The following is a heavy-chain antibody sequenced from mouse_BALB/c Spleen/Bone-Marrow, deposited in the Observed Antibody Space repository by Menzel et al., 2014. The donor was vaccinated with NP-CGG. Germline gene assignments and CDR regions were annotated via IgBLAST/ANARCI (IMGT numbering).Heavy chain of an antibody. CDR3: ASVYDYGRGYAMDY. CDR2: IYPGDGDT. V-gene: IGHV1-80*01. CDR1: GYAFSNYG. D-gene: IGHD2-4*01. Sequence: QVQLKESGAELMRPGSSVNISCKASGYAFSNYGMNWVKQRPGQGLEWIGQIYPGDGDTNYNGKSKGRVTLTADKSSSTAYVQLISLTSEDSAVYFCASVYDYGRGYAMDYWGQGTSVTVSS. J-gene: IGHJ4*01.